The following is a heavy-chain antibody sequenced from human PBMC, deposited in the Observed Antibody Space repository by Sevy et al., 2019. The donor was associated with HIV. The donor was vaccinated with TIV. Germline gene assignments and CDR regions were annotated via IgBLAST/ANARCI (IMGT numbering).Heavy chain of an antibody. D-gene: IGHD2-15*01. J-gene: IGHJ5*02. CDR2: TYYRSKWYN. CDR1: GDSVSSNSAA. V-gene: IGHV6-1*01. CDR3: AREVVRSLSFSNNWFDP. Sequence: SETLSLTCAISGDSVSSNSAAWNWIRQSPSRGLEWLGRTYYRSKWYNDYAVSVKSRITINPDTSKNKFSLQLNSVTPADTAVYYCAREVVRSLSFSNNWFDPWGQGTLVTVSS.